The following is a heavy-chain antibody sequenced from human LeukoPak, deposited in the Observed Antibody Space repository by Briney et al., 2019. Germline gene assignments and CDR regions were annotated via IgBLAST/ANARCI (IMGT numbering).Heavy chain of an antibody. CDR3: ARDGFLLLDIVVVPAAISENYYYMDV. J-gene: IGHJ6*03. D-gene: IGHD2-2*03. V-gene: IGHV1-18*01. Sequence: ASVKVSCKASGYTFTSYGISWVRQAPGQGLEWMGWISAYNGNTNYAQKLQGRVTMTTDTPTSTAYMELRSLRSDDTAVYYCARDGFLLLDIVVVPAAISENYYYMDVWGKGTTVTVSS. CDR2: ISAYNGNT. CDR1: GYTFTSYG.